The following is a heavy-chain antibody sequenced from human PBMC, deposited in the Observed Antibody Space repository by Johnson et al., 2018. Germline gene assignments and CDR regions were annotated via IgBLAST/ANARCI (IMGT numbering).Heavy chain of an antibody. J-gene: IGHJ6*03. V-gene: IGHV3-23*04. CDR3: AKAYAAQYAVYYYYYMDV. CDR1: GFTFSSYA. CDR2: ISGSGGST. Sequence: VQLVESGGGLVQPGGSLRLSCAASGFTFSSYAMSWVRQAPGKGLEWVSAISGSGGSTYYADSVKGRFTISRANSKNALYLQMNSLRAEDTAVYYCAKAYAAQYAVYYYYYMDVWGKGTTVTVSS. D-gene: IGHD2-2*01.